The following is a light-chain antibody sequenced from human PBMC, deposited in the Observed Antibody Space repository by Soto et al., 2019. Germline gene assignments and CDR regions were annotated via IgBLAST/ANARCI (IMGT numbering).Light chain of an antibody. Sequence: ALRMTQSPSSFSASTGDRVTITCRASQGIISYLAWYQQQLGKAPKLLIYGASTLQSGVPSRFSGSGSGTDFTLTISSLQSEDFASYYCLQYYTYSWTFGQGTKVEGK. V-gene: IGKV1-8*01. CDR2: GAS. CDR1: QGIISY. CDR3: LQYYTYSWT. J-gene: IGKJ1*01.